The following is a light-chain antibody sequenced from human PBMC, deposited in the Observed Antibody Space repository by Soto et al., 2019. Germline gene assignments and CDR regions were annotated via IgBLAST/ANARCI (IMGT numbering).Light chain of an antibody. J-gene: IGKJ5*01. CDR3: QQRSNWPPSIT. CDR1: QGVSRSY. V-gene: IGKV3D-20*02. CDR2: GAS. Sequence: EIVLTQSPATLSVSPGEGATLSCLASQGVSRSYLGWYQQKPGQAPRLLIYGASNRATGIPDRFSGSGSGTDFTLTISRLEPEDFAVYYCQQRSNWPPSITFGQGTRLEIK.